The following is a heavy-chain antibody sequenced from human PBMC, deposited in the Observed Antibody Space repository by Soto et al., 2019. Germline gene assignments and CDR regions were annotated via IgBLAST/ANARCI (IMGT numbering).Heavy chain of an antibody. J-gene: IGHJ4*02. CDR2: TYYRSKWYN. CDR1: GDSVSSNSAA. V-gene: IGHV6-1*01. Sequence: SQTLSLTCAISGDSVSSNSAAWDWIRQSPSRGLEWLGRTYYRSKWYNDYAVSVKSRITINPDTSKNQFSLQLNSVTPADTAVYYCARQPIDSGYERRKYQIDYWGQGTLVTVSS. D-gene: IGHD5-12*01. CDR3: ARQPIDSGYERRKYQIDY.